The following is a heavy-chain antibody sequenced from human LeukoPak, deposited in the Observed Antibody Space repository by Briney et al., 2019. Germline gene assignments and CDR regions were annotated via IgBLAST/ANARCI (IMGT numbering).Heavy chain of an antibody. D-gene: IGHD4-23*01. J-gene: IGHJ3*02. Sequence: GGSLRLSCAASGFTFSSYSLSWVRQAPGKGLEWVSYISSSRSTIHYADSVKGRFTISRDNAKNSLHLQMNSLRDEDTAVYYCARGRYYGGNSGDAFDIWGQGTMVTVSS. CDR2: ISSSRSTI. CDR3: ARGRYYGGNSGDAFDI. V-gene: IGHV3-48*02. CDR1: GFTFSSYS.